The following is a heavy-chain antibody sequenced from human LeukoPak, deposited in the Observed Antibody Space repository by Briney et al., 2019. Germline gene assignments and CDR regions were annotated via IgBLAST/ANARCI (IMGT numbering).Heavy chain of an antibody. D-gene: IGHD4/OR15-4a*01. CDR1: GGSVSDNIYY. CDR2: VYYTGNT. CDR3: ARLPAASTGDYADH. V-gene: IGHV4-39*01. Sequence: SETLSLTCTVSGGSVSDNIYYWGRIRQPPGKGLECIGTVYYTGNTYYSPSLKSRVTISVDTSRNQFSLRLSSVTAADTAVYYCARLPAASTGDYADHWGQGTLVTVSS. J-gene: IGHJ5*02.